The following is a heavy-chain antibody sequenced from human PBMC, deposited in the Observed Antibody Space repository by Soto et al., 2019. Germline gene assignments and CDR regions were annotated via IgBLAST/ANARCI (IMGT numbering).Heavy chain of an antibody. CDR3: ARAQLLYNWFDP. J-gene: IGHJ5*02. Sequence: QVQLQQWGAGLLKPSETLSLTCAVYGGSFSDYYWSWIRQPPGKGLEWIGEINHSGSTNYNSSLKSRVSISVDKSKNQFSLKLSSVTAADTAVYYCARAQLLYNWFDPWGQGTRVTVSS. D-gene: IGHD2-2*01. CDR1: GGSFSDYY. V-gene: IGHV4-34*01. CDR2: INHSGST.